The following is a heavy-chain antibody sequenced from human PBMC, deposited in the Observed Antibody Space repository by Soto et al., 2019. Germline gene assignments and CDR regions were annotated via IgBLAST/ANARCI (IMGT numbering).Heavy chain of an antibody. CDR2: IWYDGSNK. CDR3: ARDRNHHGYSSGWYRDAFDI. J-gene: IGHJ3*02. Sequence: GGALRLSWAASGLTFSSYGMHWVRQAPGKGLEGVAIIWYDGSNKYYADPVKGRFTISRDNSKNTLYLQMNSLRAEDTAVYYCARDRNHHGYSSGWYRDAFDIWGQGTMVTVSS. D-gene: IGHD6-19*01. CDR1: GLTFSSYG. V-gene: IGHV3-33*01.